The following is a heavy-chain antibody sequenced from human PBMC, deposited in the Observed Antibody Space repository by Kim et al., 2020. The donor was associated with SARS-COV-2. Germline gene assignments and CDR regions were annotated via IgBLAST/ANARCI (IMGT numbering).Heavy chain of an antibody. D-gene: IGHD6-19*01. V-gene: IGHV4-39*06. J-gene: IGHJ4*02. Sequence: PDLKSRVTISGDTSKNQFALKLSSVTAADTAVYYCARDVGGSGWPGFDYWGQGTLVTVSS. CDR3: ARDVGGSGWPGFDY.